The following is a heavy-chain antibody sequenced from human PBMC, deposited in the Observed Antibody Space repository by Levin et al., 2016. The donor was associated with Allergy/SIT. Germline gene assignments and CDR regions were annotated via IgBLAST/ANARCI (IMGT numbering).Heavy chain of an antibody. CDR2: IIPIFGTA. Sequence: WVRQAPGQGLEWMGGIIPIFGTANYAQKFQGRVTITADESTSTAYMELSSLRSEDTAVYYCARDQPDTAMVTYYYYGMDVWGQGTTVTVSS. J-gene: IGHJ6*02. CDR3: ARDQPDTAMVTYYYYGMDV. D-gene: IGHD5-18*01. V-gene: IGHV1-69*01.